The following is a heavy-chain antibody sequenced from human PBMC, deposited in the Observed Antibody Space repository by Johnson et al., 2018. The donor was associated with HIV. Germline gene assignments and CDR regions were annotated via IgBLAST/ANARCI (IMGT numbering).Heavy chain of an antibody. CDR3: ARDTAGEGRAFDI. J-gene: IGHJ3*02. CDR1: GFTVSRDY. D-gene: IGHD3-10*01. Sequence: VQLVESGGGLVQPGGSLRLSCAASGFTVSRDYMSWVRQAPGKGLEWVSVIYSDGSTYYADSVKGRFTISRDSSKNTLYLQMSRLRAEDTAVYYCARDTAGEGRAFDIWGQGTMVTVSS. V-gene: IGHV3-66*01. CDR2: IYSDGST.